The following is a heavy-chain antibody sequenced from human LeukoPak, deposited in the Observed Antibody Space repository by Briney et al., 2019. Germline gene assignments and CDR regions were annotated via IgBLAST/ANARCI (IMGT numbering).Heavy chain of an antibody. J-gene: IGHJ4*02. Sequence: GGSLRLSCAASGFTFSSYAMSWVRQAPGKGLEWVSAISGSGGSTYYADSVKGRFTISRDNSKNTLYLQMNSLRAEDTAVYYCAKDKNLGGSYITPTDYWGQGTLVTVSS. CDR2: ISGSGGST. CDR1: GFTFSSYA. D-gene: IGHD1-26*01. CDR3: AKDKNLGGSYITPTDY. V-gene: IGHV3-23*01.